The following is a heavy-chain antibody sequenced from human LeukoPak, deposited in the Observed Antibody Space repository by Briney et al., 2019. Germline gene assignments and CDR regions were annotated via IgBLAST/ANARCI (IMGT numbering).Heavy chain of an antibody. D-gene: IGHD3-22*01. CDR3: ARDRGNYYDSSGYHEYAFDI. Sequence: PSETLSLTCTVSGGSISNYYWSWIRQPPGKELEWIGYISYSGNTDSNPSLKSRVTISVDTSKNQFSLKLSSVTAADTAVYYCARDRGNYYDSSGYHEYAFDIWGQGTMVTVSS. CDR1: GGSISNYY. V-gene: IGHV4-59*12. J-gene: IGHJ3*02. CDR2: ISYSGNT.